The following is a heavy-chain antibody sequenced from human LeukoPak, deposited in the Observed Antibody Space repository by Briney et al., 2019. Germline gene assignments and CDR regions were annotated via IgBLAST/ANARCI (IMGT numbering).Heavy chain of an antibody. CDR1: GGSISSSSYY. J-gene: IGHJ4*02. CDR2: IYYSGST. D-gene: IGHD3-16*01. Sequence: PSETLSLTCTVSGGSISSSSYYWGWIRQPPGKGLEWIGSIYYSGSTYYNPSLKSRVTISVDTSKNQFSLKLGSVTAADTAAYYCARQWADYDYVWGSYRPSLFDYWGQGTLVTVSS. V-gene: IGHV4-39*01. CDR3: ARQWADYDYVWGSYRPSLFDY.